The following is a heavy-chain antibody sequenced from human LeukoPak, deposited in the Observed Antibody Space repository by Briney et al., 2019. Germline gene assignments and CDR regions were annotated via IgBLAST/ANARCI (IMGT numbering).Heavy chain of an antibody. CDR3: ATRSSTSAYYYYGMDD. J-gene: IGHJ6*02. CDR2: IYYSGST. Sequence: SETLSLTCTVSGGPISSYYWSWIRQPPGKGLEWIGYIYYSGSTNYNPSLKSRVTISVDTSKNQFSLKLSSVTAADTAVYYCATRSSTSAYYYYGMDDWGQGTTVTVSS. D-gene: IGHD2-2*01. CDR1: GGPISSYY. V-gene: IGHV4-59*01.